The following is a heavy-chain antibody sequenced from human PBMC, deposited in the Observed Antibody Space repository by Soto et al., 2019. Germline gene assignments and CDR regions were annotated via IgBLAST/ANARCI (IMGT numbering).Heavy chain of an antibody. CDR2: IKSKTDGGTT. CDR1: GFTFSNAW. CDR3: TTDAPDTAMVILVDY. Sequence: GGSLRLSCAASGFTFSNAWMNWVRQAPGKGLEWVGRIKSKTDGGTTDYAAPVKGRFTISRDDSKNTLYLQMNSLKTEDTAVYYCTTDAPDTAMVILVDYWGQGTLVTVSS. J-gene: IGHJ4*02. V-gene: IGHV3-15*07. D-gene: IGHD5-18*01.